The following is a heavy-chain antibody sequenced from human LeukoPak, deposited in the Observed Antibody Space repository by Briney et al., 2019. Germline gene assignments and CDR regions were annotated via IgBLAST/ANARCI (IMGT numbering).Heavy chain of an antibody. CDR2: IGSSGANI. D-gene: IGHD1-14*01. Sequence: GRSLRLSCAASGFTFSSYAMSWVRQAPGKGLEWVSSIGSSGANIYYADSVKGRFTISRDNSKNSLYLQMNSLGAEDTAVYYCARDRFYPGPWGQGTLVTVSS. J-gene: IGHJ4*02. CDR1: GFTFSSYA. V-gene: IGHV3-23*01. CDR3: ARDRFYPGP.